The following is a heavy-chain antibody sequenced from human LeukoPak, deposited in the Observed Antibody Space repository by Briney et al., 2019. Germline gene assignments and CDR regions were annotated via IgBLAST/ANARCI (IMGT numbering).Heavy chain of an antibody. CDR2: ILPIFGTA. D-gene: IGHD5-18*01. CDR3: ARDLGSYGFEYNWFDP. V-gene: IGHV1-69*05. Sequence: GASVKVSCKASGGTFSSYAISWVRQAPGQGLEWMGGILPIFGTANYAQKFQGRVTITTDESTSTAYMELSSLRSEDTAVYYCARDLGSYGFEYNWFDPWGQGTLVTVSS. J-gene: IGHJ5*02. CDR1: GGTFSSYA.